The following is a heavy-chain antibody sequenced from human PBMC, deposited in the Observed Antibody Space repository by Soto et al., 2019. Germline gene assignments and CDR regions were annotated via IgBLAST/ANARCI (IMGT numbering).Heavy chain of an antibody. Sequence: GASAKVSCKASGGTFSSYAISWVRQAPGQGLEWMGGIIPIFGTANYAQKFQGRVTITADESTSTAYMELSSLRSEDTAVYYCARDLTPNAYYDFWSGYYSPEDYYGMDIWGQGTTVTVSS. J-gene: IGHJ6*02. D-gene: IGHD3-3*01. CDR1: GGTFSSYA. CDR2: IIPIFGTA. CDR3: ARDLTPNAYYDFWSGYYSPEDYYGMDI. V-gene: IGHV1-69*13.